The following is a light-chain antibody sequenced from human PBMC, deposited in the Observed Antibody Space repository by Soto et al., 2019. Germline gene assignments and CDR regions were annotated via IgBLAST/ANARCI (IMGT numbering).Light chain of an antibody. CDR2: SNN. CDR3: AAWDDSLNGVV. Sequence: QSVLTQPPSASGTPGQRVTMSCSGSRSNIGSYTVNWYQQLPGTAPKLLIYSNNQRPSGVPDRFSGSKSGTSASLAISGLQSEDEADYYCAAWDDSLNGVVFGGGTQLTVL. CDR1: RSNIGSYT. V-gene: IGLV1-44*01. J-gene: IGLJ2*01.